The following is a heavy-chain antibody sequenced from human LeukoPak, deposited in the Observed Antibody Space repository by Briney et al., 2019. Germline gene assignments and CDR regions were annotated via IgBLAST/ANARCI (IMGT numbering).Heavy chain of an antibody. D-gene: IGHD3-22*01. CDR2: IYHSGST. Sequence: PSETLSLTCTVSGGSISSGGYYWSWIRQPPGKGLEWIGYIYHSGSTYYNPSLKSRVTISVDRSKNQFSLKLSSVTAADTAVYYCARTFYDSSEGDAFDIWGQGTMVTVSS. J-gene: IGHJ3*02. V-gene: IGHV4-30-2*01. CDR1: GGSISSGGYY. CDR3: ARTFYDSSEGDAFDI.